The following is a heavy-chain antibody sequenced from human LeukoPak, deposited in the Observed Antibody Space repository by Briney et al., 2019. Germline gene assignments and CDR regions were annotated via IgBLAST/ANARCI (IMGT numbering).Heavy chain of an antibody. J-gene: IGHJ5*02. Sequence: SETLSLTCAVYGGSFSGYYWSWIRQPPGKGLEWIGEINHSGSTNYNPSLKSRATISVDTSKNQFSLKLSSVTAADTAVYYCASSGYCGGDCYNWFDPWGQGTLVTVSS. V-gene: IGHV4-34*01. CDR2: INHSGST. CDR1: GGSFSGYY. D-gene: IGHD2-21*01. CDR3: ASSGYCGGDCYNWFDP.